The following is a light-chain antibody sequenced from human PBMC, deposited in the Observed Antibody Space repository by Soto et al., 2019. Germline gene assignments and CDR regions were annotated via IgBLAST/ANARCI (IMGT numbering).Light chain of an antibody. J-gene: IGLJ2*01. CDR2: LNSDGSH. CDR1: SGHSSYA. Sequence: QSVLTQSPSASASLGASVKLTCTLSSGHSSYAIAWHQQQPEKGPRYLMKLNSDGSHSKGDGIPDRFSGSSSGAERYLTISSLQSEDEADYYCQTWGSGIHVLFGGGTQLTV. CDR3: QTWGSGIHVL. V-gene: IGLV4-69*01.